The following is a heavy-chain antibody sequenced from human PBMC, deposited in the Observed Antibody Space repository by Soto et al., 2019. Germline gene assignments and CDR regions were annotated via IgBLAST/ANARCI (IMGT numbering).Heavy chain of an antibody. Sequence: SVKVSCKASGGTFSSYTISWVRQAPGQGLEWMGRIIPILGIANYAQKFQGRVTITADKSTSTAYMELSSLRSEDTAVYYCARVLYYDILTGFGAHDNYGMDVWSQGTTVTVSS. V-gene: IGHV1-69*02. CDR2: IIPILGIA. CDR3: ARVLYYDILTGFGAHDNYGMDV. J-gene: IGHJ6*02. D-gene: IGHD3-9*01. CDR1: GGTFSSYT.